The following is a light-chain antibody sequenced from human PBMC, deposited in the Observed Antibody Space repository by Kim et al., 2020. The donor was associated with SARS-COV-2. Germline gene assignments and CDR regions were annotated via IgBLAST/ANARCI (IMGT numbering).Light chain of an antibody. CDR1: QSVLYSSNNKNC. Sequence: DIVMTQSPDSLAVSLGERATIDCKSSQSVLYSSNNKNCLAWYQHKPGQPPKLLIYWASTRESGVPDRFSGSGSGTDFTLTINSLQAEDVAVYYCQQYFSTRTFGQGTKVDIK. CDR3: QQYFSTRT. V-gene: IGKV4-1*01. J-gene: IGKJ1*01. CDR2: WAS.